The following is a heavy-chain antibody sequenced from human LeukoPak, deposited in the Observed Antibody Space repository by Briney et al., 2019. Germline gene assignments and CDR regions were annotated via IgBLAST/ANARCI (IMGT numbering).Heavy chain of an antibody. Sequence: ASVKVSCKASGGTSSSYTISWVRQAPGQGLEWMGRIIPILGIANYAQKFQGRVTITADKSTSTAYMELSSLRSEDTAVYYCARGRGYCSSTSCYNPFDYWGQGTLVTVSS. J-gene: IGHJ4*02. V-gene: IGHV1-69*02. CDR3: ARGRGYCSSTSCYNPFDY. CDR1: GGTSSSYT. D-gene: IGHD2-2*02. CDR2: IIPILGIA.